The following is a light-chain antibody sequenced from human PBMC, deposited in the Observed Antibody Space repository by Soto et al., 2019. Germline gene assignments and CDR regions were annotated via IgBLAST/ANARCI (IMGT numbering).Light chain of an antibody. CDR1: SSNIGAGYD. J-gene: IGLJ2*01. CDR2: GNS. V-gene: IGLV1-40*01. Sequence: QSVLTQPTSVSGAPGQRVTISCTGSSSNIGAGYDVHWYQQLPGTAPKLLIYGNSNRPSGVPDRFSGSKSGTSASLAITGLQAEDEADYYCQSYDSSLSGCVFGGGTKLTVL. CDR3: QSYDSSLSGCV.